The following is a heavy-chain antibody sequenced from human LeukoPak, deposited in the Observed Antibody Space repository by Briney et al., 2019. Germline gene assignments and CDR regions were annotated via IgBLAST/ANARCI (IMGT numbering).Heavy chain of an antibody. CDR1: GYTFTSYD. Sequence: ASVKVSCKASGYTFTSYDINWVRQATGQGLEWMGWMNPNSGNTGYAQKFQGRVTITRNTSISTVYMELSSLRSEDTAVYYCARGLGSSGYSIDYWGQGTLVTVSS. CDR2: MNPNSGNT. CDR3: ARGLGSSGYSIDY. J-gene: IGHJ4*02. D-gene: IGHD3-22*01. V-gene: IGHV1-8*03.